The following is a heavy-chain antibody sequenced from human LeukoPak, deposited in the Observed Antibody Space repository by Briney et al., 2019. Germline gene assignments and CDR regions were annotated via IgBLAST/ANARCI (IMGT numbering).Heavy chain of an antibody. Sequence: ASVKVSCKASGYTFTSYDINWVRQATGQGLEWMGWMNPNSGNTGYAQKFQGRVTMTRNTSISTVYMELSSLRSEDTAVYYCARDKNCSSTSCFNWFDPWGQGTLVTVSS. V-gene: IGHV1-8*01. CDR3: ARDKNCSSTSCFNWFDP. D-gene: IGHD2-2*01. CDR2: MNPNSGNT. J-gene: IGHJ5*02. CDR1: GYTFTSYD.